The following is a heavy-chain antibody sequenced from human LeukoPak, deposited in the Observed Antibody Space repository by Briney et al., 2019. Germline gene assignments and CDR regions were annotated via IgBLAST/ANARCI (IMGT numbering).Heavy chain of an antibody. D-gene: IGHD3-10*01. CDR2: ISTYDGNA. CDR3: ARAPSGFTYGPGDH. J-gene: IGHJ4*02. V-gene: IGHV1-18*01. CDR1: GGTFSSYA. Sequence: ASVKVSCKASGGTFSSYAISWVRQAPGQGLEWMGWISTYDGNANYAQKLQGRVTMTTDTSTITAYMELRSLRSDDTAAYYCARAPSGFTYGPGDHWGQGTLVTVSS.